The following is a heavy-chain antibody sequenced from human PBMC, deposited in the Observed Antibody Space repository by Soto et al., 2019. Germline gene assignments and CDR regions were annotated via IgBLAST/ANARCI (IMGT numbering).Heavy chain of an antibody. Sequence: GGSLRLSCAASGFTFSSYWMHWVRQAPGKGLVWVSRINSDGSSTSYADSVKGRFTISRDNAKNTLYLQMNSLRAEDTAVYYCARERSARPGAFDIWGQGTMVTVSS. D-gene: IGHD6-6*01. CDR3: ARERSARPGAFDI. J-gene: IGHJ3*02. CDR2: INSDGSST. CDR1: GFTFSSYW. V-gene: IGHV3-74*01.